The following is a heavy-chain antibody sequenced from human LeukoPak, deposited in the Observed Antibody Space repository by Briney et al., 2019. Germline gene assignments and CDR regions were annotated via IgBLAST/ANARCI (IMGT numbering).Heavy chain of an antibody. CDR3: ATSTSGWYSDY. CDR1: GGSISTTTYY. CDR2: IYYSGST. Sequence: SETLSLTCTVSGGSISTTTYYWGWIRQPPGKGLEWIGSIYYSGSTYYNPSLKSRVTISIDTSKNQFSLKLSSVTAADTAVYCCATSTSGWYSDYWGQGALVTVSS. J-gene: IGHJ4*02. D-gene: IGHD6-19*01. V-gene: IGHV4-39*01.